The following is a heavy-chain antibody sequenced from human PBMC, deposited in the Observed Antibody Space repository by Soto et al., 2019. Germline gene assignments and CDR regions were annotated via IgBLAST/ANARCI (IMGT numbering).Heavy chain of an antibody. V-gene: IGHV4-61*01. CDR1: GGSVSSGSYY. J-gene: IGHJ4*02. Sequence: LETLSLTCTVSGGSVSSGSYYWSWIRQPPGKGLEWIGHIYYSGSTNYNPSLKSRVTMSLDTSKNQFSLKLSSVTAADTAVYYCARETSFSHHDYWGQGTLVTVSS. CDR3: ARETSFSHHDY. CDR2: IYYSGST. D-gene: IGHD2-15*01.